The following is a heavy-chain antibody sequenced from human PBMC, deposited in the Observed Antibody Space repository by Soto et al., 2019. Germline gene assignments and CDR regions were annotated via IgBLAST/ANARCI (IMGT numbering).Heavy chain of an antibody. J-gene: IGHJ4*01. CDR1: GGSMRSYY. CDR3: ARGERDKERKFDN. CDR2: IYFSGGP. Sequence: SETMSLTCTVSGGSMRSYYWSWIRQPPGKGLEWIGHIYFSGGPYYNPSLKSRVTISVDMPKSQFSLRLSAVTAADAAIYYCARGERDKERKFDNWGHGTLVTVSS. V-gene: IGHV4-59*01. D-gene: IGHD1-1*01.